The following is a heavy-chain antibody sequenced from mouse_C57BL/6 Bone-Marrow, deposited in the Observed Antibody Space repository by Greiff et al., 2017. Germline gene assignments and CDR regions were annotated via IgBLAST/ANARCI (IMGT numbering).Heavy chain of an antibody. J-gene: IGHJ3*01. CDR2: IDPSDSYT. V-gene: IGHV1-50*01. CDR1: GYTFTSYW. Sequence: QVQLQQPGAELVKPGASVKLSCKASGYTFTSYWMQWVKQRPGQGLEWIGEIDPSDSYTNYNQKFKGKATLTVDKSSSTAYMQLSSLTSEDSAVYYCAIDGAYWGQGTLVTVSA. CDR3: AIDGAY.